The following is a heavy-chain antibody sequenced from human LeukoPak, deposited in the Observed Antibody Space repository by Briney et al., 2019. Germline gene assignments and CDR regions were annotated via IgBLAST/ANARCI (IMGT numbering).Heavy chain of an antibody. CDR2: ISSSSTI. D-gene: IGHD3-16*01. Sequence: GGSLRLSCEVSGFSFSTYWMTWVRQAPGKGLEWVSYISSSSTIYYADSVKGRFTISRDNAKNSLYLQMNSLRAEDTAVYYCARDTVFGRFPLYDYWGQGTLVTVSS. V-gene: IGHV3-48*01. CDR3: ARDTVFGRFPLYDY. CDR1: GFSFSTYW. J-gene: IGHJ4*02.